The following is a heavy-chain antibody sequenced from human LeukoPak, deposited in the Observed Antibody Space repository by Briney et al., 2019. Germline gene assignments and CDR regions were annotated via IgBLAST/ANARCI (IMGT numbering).Heavy chain of an antibody. CDR1: GFTFSSYT. J-gene: IGHJ4*02. V-gene: IGHV3-30*04. Sequence: PGGSLRLSFAASGFTFSSYTMHWVRQAPGKGLEWVAFISYDGNNQYYPDSVKGRFTISRDNSKNKLYLQMNSLRVEETALYYCARDTVYYGNDGPFDYWGQGTLVTVSS. CDR3: ARDTVYYGNDGPFDY. CDR2: ISYDGNNQ. D-gene: IGHD3-10*01.